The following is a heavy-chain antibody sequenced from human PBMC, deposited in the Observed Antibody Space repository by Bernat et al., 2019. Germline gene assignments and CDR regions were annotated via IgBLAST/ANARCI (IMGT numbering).Heavy chain of an antibody. Sequence: QVQLVESGGGVVQPGRSLRLSCAASGFTFSSYAMHWVRQAPGKGLEWVAVISYDGSNKYYAASVKGRFTISRDNSKNTLYLQMNSMRAEDTAVYYCAKDALSITIFGVAPGVFNWFDPWGQGTLVTVSS. CDR2: ISYDGSNK. V-gene: IGHV3-30*04. CDR3: AKDALSITIFGVAPGVFNWFDP. J-gene: IGHJ5*02. D-gene: IGHD3-3*01. CDR1: GFTFSSYA.